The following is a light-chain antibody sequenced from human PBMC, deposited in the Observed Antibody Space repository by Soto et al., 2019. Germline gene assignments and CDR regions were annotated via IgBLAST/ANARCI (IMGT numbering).Light chain of an antibody. CDR1: SSDVGGYNY. CDR3: SSYTSSSTRV. CDR2: EVS. V-gene: IGLV2-14*01. J-gene: IGLJ1*01. Sequence: QSALTQPASVSGSPGQSITISCTGTSSDVGGYNYVFWYQQHPGKAPKLMIYEVSNRPSGVSNRFFGSKSGNTASLTISGLQAEDGADYYCSSYTSSSTRVFGTGTKVSV.